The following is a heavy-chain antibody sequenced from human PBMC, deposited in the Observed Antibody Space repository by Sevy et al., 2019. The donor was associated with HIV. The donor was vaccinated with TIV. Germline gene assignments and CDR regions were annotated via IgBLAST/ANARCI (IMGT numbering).Heavy chain of an antibody. Sequence: GGSLRLSCAASGFTFCSYEMNWVRQAPGKGLEWVSYISSSGSTIYYADSVKGRFTISRDNAKNSLYLQMNSLRAEDTAVYYCARSSTVTTRLDYWGQGTLVTVSS. CDR2: ISSSGSTI. CDR1: GFTFCSYE. V-gene: IGHV3-48*03. J-gene: IGHJ4*02. CDR3: ARSSTVTTRLDY. D-gene: IGHD4-17*01.